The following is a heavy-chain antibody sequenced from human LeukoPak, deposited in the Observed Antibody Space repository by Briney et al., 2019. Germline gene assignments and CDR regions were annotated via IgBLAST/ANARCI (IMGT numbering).Heavy chain of an antibody. CDR2: IYYSGTT. Sequence: SETLSLTCNVSGGSISSGDYFWSWIRQPPGKGLEWIGCIYYSGTTYYNPSLKSRVTMSVDTPKNQFSLKLSSVTAADTAVYYCARAPPPYMVTEWGQGTLVTVSS. V-gene: IGHV4-30-4*01. J-gene: IGHJ4*02. CDR1: GGSISSGDYF. CDR3: ARAPPPYMVTE. D-gene: IGHD2-21*02.